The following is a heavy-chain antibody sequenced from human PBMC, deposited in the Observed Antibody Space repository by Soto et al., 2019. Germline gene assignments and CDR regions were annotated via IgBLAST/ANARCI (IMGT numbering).Heavy chain of an antibody. V-gene: IGHV4-34*01. Sequence: PSETLSLTCSVYGGSFSGYYWSWIRQPPGKGLEWIGEINHSGSTNYNPSLKSRVTISVDTSKNQFSLKLSSVTAADTAVYYCARGKGYRGGYFDYWGQGTLVTVPQ. CDR1: GGSFSGYY. D-gene: IGHD3-16*01. J-gene: IGHJ4*02. CDR3: ARGKGYRGGYFDY. CDR2: INHSGST.